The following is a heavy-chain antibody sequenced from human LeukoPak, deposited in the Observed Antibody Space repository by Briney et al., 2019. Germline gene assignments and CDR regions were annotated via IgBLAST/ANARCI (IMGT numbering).Heavy chain of an antibody. J-gene: IGHJ4*02. Sequence: PSETLSLTCAVYGGSFSGYYWNWIRLPPGKGLEWIGEINDSGDTNYTPSLKSRVTISVDTSKNQFSLKLTSVTAADTAFYYCARGPLHGSDLHNVRKFDYWGQGAQVRVSS. D-gene: IGHD2-21*01. CDR2: INDSGDT. CDR3: ARGPLHGSDLHNVRKFDY. CDR1: GGSFSGYY. V-gene: IGHV4-34*01.